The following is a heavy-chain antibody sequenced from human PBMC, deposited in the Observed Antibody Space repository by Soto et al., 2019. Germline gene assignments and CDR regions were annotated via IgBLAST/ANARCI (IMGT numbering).Heavy chain of an antibody. D-gene: IGHD3-3*01. CDR1: GGSFSGYY. J-gene: IGHJ5*02. CDR3: ARGPISKLRFLEWLSLPNWFDP. V-gene: IGHV4-34*01. Sequence: PSETLSLTCAVYGGSFSGYYWSWIRQPPGKGLEWIGEINHSGSTNYNPSLKSRVTISVDTSKNQFSLKLSSVTAADTAVYYCARGPISKLRFLEWLSLPNWFDPWGQGTLVTVSS. CDR2: INHSGST.